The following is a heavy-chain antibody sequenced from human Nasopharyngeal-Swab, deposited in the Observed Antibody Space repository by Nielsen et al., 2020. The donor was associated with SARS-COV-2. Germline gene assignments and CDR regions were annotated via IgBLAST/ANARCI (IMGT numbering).Heavy chain of an antibody. CDR1: GFPFRSYA. V-gene: IGHV3-49*04. D-gene: IGHD1-14*01. J-gene: IGHJ6*03. Sequence: GESLKISCAASGFPFRSYAMNRVRQAPGKGLEWVSFIRGTPYGSTTEYAASVKGRFTFSRDDSKSVVYLQMNSLETEDTAVYYCTSGRRPDANTLYFYMDVWGKGTTVTVSS. CDR3: TSGRRPDANTLYFYMDV. CDR2: IRGTPYGSTT.